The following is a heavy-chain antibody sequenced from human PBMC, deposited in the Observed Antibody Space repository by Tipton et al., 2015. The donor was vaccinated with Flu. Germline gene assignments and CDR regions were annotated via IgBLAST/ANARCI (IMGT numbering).Heavy chain of an antibody. D-gene: IGHD3-16*01. Sequence: TLSLTCSVSGVSLGTSGYYWSWIRQLPGKGLEWIGYIFYSGSLYYNPSVMGRAQISIDTSRNEASLRLTSVSVADTALYYCATYLHWGRGTLVTVSS. V-gene: IGHV4-31*03. CDR1: GVSLGTSGYY. CDR3: ATYLH. J-gene: IGHJ2*01. CDR2: IFYSGSL.